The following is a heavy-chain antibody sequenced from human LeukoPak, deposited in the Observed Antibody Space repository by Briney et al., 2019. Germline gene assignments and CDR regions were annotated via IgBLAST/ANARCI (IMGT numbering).Heavy chain of an antibody. Sequence: PGGSLRLSCAASGFTFSSYAMDWVRQALGKGLEWVAVISYDGSNKYYADSVKGRFTISRDNSKNTLYLQMNSLRAEDTAVYYCLVEMATIWGQGTLVTVSS. CDR3: LVEMATI. D-gene: IGHD5-24*01. CDR1: GFTFSSYA. J-gene: IGHJ4*02. CDR2: ISYDGSNK. V-gene: IGHV3-30*04.